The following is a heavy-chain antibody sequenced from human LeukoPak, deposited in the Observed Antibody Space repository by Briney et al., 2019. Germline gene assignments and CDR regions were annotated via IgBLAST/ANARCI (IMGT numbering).Heavy chain of an antibody. CDR3: ARDSPYSDYLIGGAFNI. CDR1: GFTVSSNY. J-gene: IGHJ3*02. D-gene: IGHD4-11*01. Sequence: GGSLRLSCAASGFTVSSNYMSWVRQAPGKGLEWVSVIYSDGTTYYADSVKGRFTISRDNSKNTLYLQMNSLRAEDTAVYYCARDSPYSDYLIGGAFNIWGQGTMVTVSS. CDR2: IYSDGTT. V-gene: IGHV3-53*01.